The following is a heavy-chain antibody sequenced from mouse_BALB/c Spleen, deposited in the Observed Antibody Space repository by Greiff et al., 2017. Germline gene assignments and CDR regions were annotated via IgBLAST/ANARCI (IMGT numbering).Heavy chain of an antibody. Sequence: EVQLVESGPGLVKPSQSLSLTCSVTGYSITSGYYWNWIRQFPGNKLEWMGYISYDGSNNYNPSLKNRISITRDTSKNQFFLKLNSVTTEDTATYYCASTMITTFAYWGQGTLVTVSA. V-gene: IGHV3-6*02. CDR1: GYSITSGYY. CDR2: ISYDGSN. CDR3: ASTMITTFAY. D-gene: IGHD2-4*01. J-gene: IGHJ3*01.